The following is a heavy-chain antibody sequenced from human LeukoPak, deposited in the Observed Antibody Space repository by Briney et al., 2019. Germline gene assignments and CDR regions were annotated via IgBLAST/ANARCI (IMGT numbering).Heavy chain of an antibody. Sequence: SETLSLTCTVSGGSISSYYWSWIRQPPGKGLEWIGYIYYSGSTNYNPSLKSRVTTSVDTSKNQFSLKLSSVTAADTAVYYCARAPKPRYYFDYWGQGTLVTVSS. CDR3: ARAPKPRYYFDY. J-gene: IGHJ4*02. CDR2: IYYSGST. D-gene: IGHD1-14*01. V-gene: IGHV4-59*01. CDR1: GGSISSYY.